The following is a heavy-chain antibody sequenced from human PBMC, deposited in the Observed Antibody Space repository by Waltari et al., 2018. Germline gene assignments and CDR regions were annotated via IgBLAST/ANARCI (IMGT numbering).Heavy chain of an antibody. Sequence: QVQLQESGPGLVKPSETLSLTCTVSGGSISSYYWSWIRQPPGKGLEWIGYIAYSGNTNDNPSLHSRVTISLDTSKNQFSLNLSSVTAADTAVYYCARRGGYSSPDLYWGQGTLVTVSS. J-gene: IGHJ4*02. CDR2: IAYSGNT. D-gene: IGHD6-13*01. CDR1: GGSISSYY. V-gene: IGHV4-59*08. CDR3: ARRGGYSSPDLY.